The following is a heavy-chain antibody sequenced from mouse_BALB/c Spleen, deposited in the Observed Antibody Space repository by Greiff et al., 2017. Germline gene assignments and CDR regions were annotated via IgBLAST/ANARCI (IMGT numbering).Heavy chain of an antibody. D-gene: IGHD1-1*01. Sequence: EVQGVESGGGLVQPGGSMKLSCVASGFTFSNYWMNWVRQSPEKGLEWVAEIRLKSNNYATHYAESVKGRFTISRDDSKSSVYLQMNNLRAEDTGIYYCTRRDYYGSSWDYWGQGTTLTVSS. CDR2: IRLKSNNYAT. J-gene: IGHJ2*01. V-gene: IGHV6-6*02. CDR3: TRRDYYGSSWDY. CDR1: GFTFSNYW.